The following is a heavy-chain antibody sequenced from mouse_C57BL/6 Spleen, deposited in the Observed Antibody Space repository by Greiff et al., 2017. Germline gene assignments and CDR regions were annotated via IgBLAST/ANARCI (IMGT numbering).Heavy chain of an antibody. CDR3: TRSDYGSSDGYFDF. CDR2: IDPETGGT. Sequence: VQLQQSGAELVRPGASVTLSCKASGYTFTDYEMNWVKQTPVHGLEWIGAIDPETGGTAYNQKFKGKAILTADKSSSTAYMELRSLTSEDSAVYYCTRSDYGSSDGYFDFWGTGTTLTVSS. CDR1: GYTFTDYE. D-gene: IGHD1-1*01. J-gene: IGHJ1*03. V-gene: IGHV1-15*01.